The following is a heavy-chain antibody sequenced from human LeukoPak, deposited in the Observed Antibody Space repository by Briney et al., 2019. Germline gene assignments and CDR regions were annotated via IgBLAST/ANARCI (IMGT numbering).Heavy chain of an antibody. CDR1: GGSISSYY. Sequence: PSETLSLTCTVSGGSISSYYWSWIRQPPGKGLEWIGYIYYSGSTNYNPSLKSRVTISVDTSKNQFSLKLSSVTAADTAVYYCASADFDWSDYWGQGTLVTVSS. D-gene: IGHD3-9*01. CDR3: ASADFDWSDY. CDR2: IYYSGST. V-gene: IGHV4-59*12. J-gene: IGHJ4*02.